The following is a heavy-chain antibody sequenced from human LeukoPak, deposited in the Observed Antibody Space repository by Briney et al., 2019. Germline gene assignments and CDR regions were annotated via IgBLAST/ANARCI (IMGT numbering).Heavy chain of an antibody. D-gene: IGHD3-3*01. V-gene: IGHV1-69*01. CDR1: GGTFSSYA. J-gene: IGHJ6*03. CDR3: AAKGITIFGVVIIPWGYYYYMDV. CDR2: IIPIFGTA. Sequence: SVKVSCKASGGTFSSYAISWVRQAPGQGLEWMGGIIPIFGTANYAQKFQGRVTITADESKSTAYMELSSLRSEDTAVYYCAAKGITIFGVVIIPWGYYYYMDVWGKGTTVTVSS.